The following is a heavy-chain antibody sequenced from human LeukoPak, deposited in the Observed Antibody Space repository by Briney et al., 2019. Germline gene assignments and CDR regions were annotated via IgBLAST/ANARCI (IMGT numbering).Heavy chain of an antibody. D-gene: IGHD2-2*01. CDR2: INHSGST. V-gene: IGHV4-34*01. CDR3: ARGSSPTPYAPIVVVPAATIIDQYYFDY. Sequence: SETLSLTCAVYGGSFSGYYWSWIRQPPGKGLEWLGEINHSGSTNYNPSLKSRVTISVETSKNQFSLKLSSVTAADTAVYYCARGSSPTPYAPIVVVPAATIIDQYYFDYWGQGTLVTVSS. J-gene: IGHJ4*02. CDR1: GGSFSGYY.